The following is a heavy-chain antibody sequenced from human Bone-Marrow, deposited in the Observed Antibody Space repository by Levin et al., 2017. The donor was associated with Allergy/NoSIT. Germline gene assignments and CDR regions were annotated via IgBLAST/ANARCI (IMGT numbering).Heavy chain of an antibody. CDR2: IKSEADGGTA. J-gene: IGHJ6*02. Sequence: GGSLRLSCAASGFTFSNAWMNWVRQAPGKGLEWVGRIKSEADGGTADYAAPVKGRFTISRDDSKNTLYLQMNSLKTEDTAVDYCTTSGSYESYYYGFDVWGQGTTVTVSS. V-gene: IGHV3-15*01. CDR1: GFTFSNAW. CDR3: TTSGSYESYYYGFDV. D-gene: IGHD1-26*01.